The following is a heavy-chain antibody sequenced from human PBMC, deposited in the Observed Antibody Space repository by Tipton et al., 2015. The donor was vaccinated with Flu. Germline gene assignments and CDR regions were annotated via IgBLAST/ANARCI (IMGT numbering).Heavy chain of an antibody. CDR1: GFTFNNYW. CDR3: VRAVGSLGSL. D-gene: IGHD1-26*01. Sequence: SLRLSCAASGFTFNNYWMHWVRQAPEKGLEWVANIRQDGSEKYYVDSVKGRFAISRDNAKSSLFLQMKSLRVEDTAVYYCVRAVGSLGSLWGQGTMVTVSS. J-gene: IGHJ3*01. V-gene: IGHV3-7*01. CDR2: IRQDGSEK.